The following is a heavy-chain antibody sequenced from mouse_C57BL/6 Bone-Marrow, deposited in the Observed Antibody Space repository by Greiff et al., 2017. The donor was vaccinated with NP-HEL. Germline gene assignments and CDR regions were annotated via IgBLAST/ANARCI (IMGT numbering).Heavy chain of an antibody. V-gene: IGHV5-4*03. CDR1: GFTFSSYA. CDR3: ARRGGSTPWFAY. D-gene: IGHD1-1*01. CDR2: ISDGGSYT. Sequence: DVQLVESGGGLVKPGGSLKLSCAASGFTFSSYAMSWVRQTPDKRLEWVATISDGGSYTYYPDNVKGRFTISRDNAKNNLYLQMSHLKSEDTAMYYCARRGGSTPWFAYWGQGTLVTVAA. J-gene: IGHJ3*01.